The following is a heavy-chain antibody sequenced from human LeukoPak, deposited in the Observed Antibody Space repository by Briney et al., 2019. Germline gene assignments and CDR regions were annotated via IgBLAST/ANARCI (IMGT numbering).Heavy chain of an antibody. CDR1: GFTFSSYA. CDR2: ISGSGGST. V-gene: IGHV3-23*01. J-gene: IGHJ6*03. D-gene: IGHD6-13*01. Sequence: GGSLRLSCAPSGFTFSSYAMSWVRQAPGKGLEWVSSISGSGGSTYYADSVKGRFTISRDNSKNTLYLQMNSLRAEDTAVYYCAKAAGNSADYYYYMDVWGKGTTVTVSS. CDR3: AKAAGNSADYYYYMDV.